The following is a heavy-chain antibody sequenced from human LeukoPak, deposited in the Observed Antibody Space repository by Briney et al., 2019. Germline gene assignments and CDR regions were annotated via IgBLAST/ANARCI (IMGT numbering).Heavy chain of an antibody. D-gene: IGHD1-1*01. J-gene: IGHJ4*02. CDR2: LSSSGGNT. CDR3: SKTQFTTTPPISFDS. V-gene: IGHV3-23*01. Sequence: GGSLRLSCAASGFTFSSYAMSWVRQAPGKGLEWVSGLSSSGGNTYYADSVKGRFTISRDISKNTLYLQMNGLRVDDTAVYYCSKTQFTTTPPISFDSWGQGTLVTVSS. CDR1: GFTFSSYA.